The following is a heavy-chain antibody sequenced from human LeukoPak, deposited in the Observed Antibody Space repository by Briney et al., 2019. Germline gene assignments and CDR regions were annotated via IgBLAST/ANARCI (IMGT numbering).Heavy chain of an antibody. CDR3: ARAEYYYDSSGYSPTDY. CDR2: LSYDVNSQ. Sequence: GGSLRLSCAASGFIFSSYVIHWVRQAPDKGLEWVAVLSYDVNSQFYADSVKGRFTISRDIPKSTLYLQMNSLRAEDTAVYYCARAEYYYDSSGYSPTDYWGQGTLVTVSS. CDR1: GFIFSSYV. D-gene: IGHD3-22*01. J-gene: IGHJ4*02. V-gene: IGHV3-30-3*01.